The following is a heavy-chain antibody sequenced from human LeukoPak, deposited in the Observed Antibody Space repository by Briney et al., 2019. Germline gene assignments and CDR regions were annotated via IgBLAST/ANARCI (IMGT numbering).Heavy chain of an antibody. D-gene: IGHD6-13*01. CDR3: AKDGMKQLVNYFDY. CDR2: ISGSGGST. V-gene: IGHV3-23*01. Sequence: HPGGSLRLSCAASGFTFSSYAMSWVRQAPGKGLEWVSAISGSGGSTYYADSVKGRFTISRDNSKNTLYLQMNSLRAEDTAVYYCAKDGMKQLVNYFDYWGQGTLVTVSS. J-gene: IGHJ4*02. CDR1: GFTFSSYA.